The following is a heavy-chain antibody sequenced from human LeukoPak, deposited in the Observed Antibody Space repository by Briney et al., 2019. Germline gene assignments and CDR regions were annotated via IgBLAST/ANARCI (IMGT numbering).Heavy chain of an antibody. D-gene: IGHD6-13*01. CDR2: IYYSGST. V-gene: IGHV4-59*01. CDR3: VRRIAAAAGGFDI. Sequence: PSETLSLTCTVSGGSISSYYWSWIRQPPGKGLEWIGYIYYSGSTNYNPSLKSRVTISVDTSKNQFSLKLSSVTAADTAVYYCVRRIAAAAGGFDIWGQGTMVTVSS. CDR1: GGSISSYY. J-gene: IGHJ3*02.